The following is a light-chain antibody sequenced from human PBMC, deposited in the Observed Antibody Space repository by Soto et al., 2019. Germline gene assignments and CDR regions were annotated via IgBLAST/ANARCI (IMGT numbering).Light chain of an antibody. Sequence: EVGMAQSPATVSVGPVERVTCSCMASQSVTTHLAWYQHKPGQSPRLLISDASTGASGIPPRFSGSGSGTEFTLTIDRLQSADFAVYYCQQYDRWPVTFGGGTKVHI. V-gene: IGKV3-15*01. CDR1: QSVTTH. CDR3: QQYDRWPVT. J-gene: IGKJ4*01. CDR2: DAS.